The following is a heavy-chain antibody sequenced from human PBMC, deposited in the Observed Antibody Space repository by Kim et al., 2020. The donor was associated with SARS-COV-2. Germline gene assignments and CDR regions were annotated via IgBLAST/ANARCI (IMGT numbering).Heavy chain of an antibody. CDR3: ARGLPGY. Sequence: SETLSLTCAVYGGSFSGYSWHWIRQPPGKGLEWMGQINHSGSTKYNPSLESRASISIDPSKNKFSLKLTSVTAADTAVCFCARGLPGYWAQGTLVTVSS. CDR2: INHSGST. CDR1: GGSFSGYS. J-gene: IGHJ4*02. V-gene: IGHV4-34*01.